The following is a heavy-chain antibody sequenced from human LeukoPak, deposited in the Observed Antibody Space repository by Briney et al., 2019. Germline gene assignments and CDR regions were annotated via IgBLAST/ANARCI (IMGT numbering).Heavy chain of an antibody. V-gene: IGHV1-69*04. CDR1: GGTFSSYA. D-gene: IGHD3-9*01. CDR2: IIPILGIA. Sequence: GASVKVSCKASGGTFSSYAISWVRQAPGQGLEWMGRIIPILGIANYAQKFQGRVTITADKSTSTAYMELSSLRSEDTAVYYCARDMDYDILTGYSGASDYWGQGTLVTVSS. CDR3: ARDMDYDILTGYSGASDY. J-gene: IGHJ4*02.